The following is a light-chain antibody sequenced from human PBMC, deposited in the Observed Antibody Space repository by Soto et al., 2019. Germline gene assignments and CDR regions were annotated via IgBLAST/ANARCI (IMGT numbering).Light chain of an antibody. J-gene: IGKJ1*01. V-gene: IGKV2-28*01. CDR3: MHGVQAPLT. CDR2: LGS. Sequence: DIVMTQSPLSLPVTPGEPASISCRSSQSLLHSNGYNYLDWYLQKPGQSPQLLIYLGSNRASGVPDRFSGSGSGRDFTLKISRVEAEDVGLSYCMHGVQAPLTCGQGTKVEI. CDR1: QSLLHSNGYNY.